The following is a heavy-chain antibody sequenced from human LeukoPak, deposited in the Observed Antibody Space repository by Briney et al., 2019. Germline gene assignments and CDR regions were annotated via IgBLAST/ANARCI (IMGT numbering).Heavy chain of an antibody. CDR2: IYHGGST. J-gene: IGHJ3*02. Sequence: SQTLSLTCPVSGYSLGGGYDGGGIRQPPGKGVGGIGTIYHGGSTYYNPSLESRVTISLDTSKNHFSLNLTSVTAAATAMYYCARVAERTWLPYDAAFDIWGLGTMVTVSS. CDR1: GYSLGGGYD. V-gene: IGHV4-38-2*02. D-gene: IGHD3-9*01. CDR3: ARVAERTWLPYDAAFDI.